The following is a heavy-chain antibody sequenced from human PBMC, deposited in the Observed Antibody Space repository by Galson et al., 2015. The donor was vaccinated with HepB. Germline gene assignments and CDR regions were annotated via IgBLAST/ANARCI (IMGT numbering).Heavy chain of an antibody. CDR1: GYISTCYG. D-gene: IGHD2-2*01. CDR2: ISAYNGNT. V-gene: IGHV1-18*04. J-gene: IGHJ6*02. Sequence: SAIFSCKASGYISTCYGISWFRQTPGQWLEWMGWISAYNGNTNYSQKLQGRVTMTTDTSTSTAYMKLRSLRSDNTAVYYCARDCSSTSCYGTYYYYGMDVWGQGTTVTVSS. CDR3: ARDCSSTSCYGTYYYYGMDV.